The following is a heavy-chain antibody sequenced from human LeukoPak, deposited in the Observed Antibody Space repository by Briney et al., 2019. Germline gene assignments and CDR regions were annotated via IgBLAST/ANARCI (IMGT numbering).Heavy chain of an antibody. CDR1: GYTFTGYY. V-gene: IGHV1-2*02. CDR3: AREISGYSDY. D-gene: IGHD3-22*01. Sequence: ASVKVSCKASGYTFTGYYMHWVGQAPGHRLEWMGWINANSGDTKYAQKFQGRVTMTRDTSISTAYMELSRLRSDDTAMYYCAREISGYSDYWGQGTLVTVSS. CDR2: INANSGDT. J-gene: IGHJ4*02.